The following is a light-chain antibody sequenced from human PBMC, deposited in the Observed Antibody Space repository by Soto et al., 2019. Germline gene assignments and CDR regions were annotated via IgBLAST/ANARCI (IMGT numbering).Light chain of an antibody. CDR1: QSVSSN. CDR3: QQYNNWPYT. Sequence: EIVMTQSPATLSVSPGERATLSCGASQSVSSNLAWYQQKPGQAPRLLIYGPSTRATGVPARFSGSGSGTEFTLTISSLQSEDFAVYYCQQYNNWPYTFGQGTKLEI. V-gene: IGKV3-15*01. J-gene: IGKJ2*01. CDR2: GPS.